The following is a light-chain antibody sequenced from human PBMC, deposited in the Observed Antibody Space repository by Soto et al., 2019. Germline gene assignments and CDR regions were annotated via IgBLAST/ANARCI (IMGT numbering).Light chain of an antibody. Sequence: SVLTQPASVSGPPGQSITISCTGTSSDVGGYNYVSWYQQHPGKAPKLMIYDVSNRPSGVSNRFSGSKSGNTASLTISGLQAEDEADYYCSSYTSSSTLNYVFGTGTKVTVL. CDR3: SSYTSSSTLNYV. V-gene: IGLV2-14*01. J-gene: IGLJ1*01. CDR1: SSDVGGYNY. CDR2: DVS.